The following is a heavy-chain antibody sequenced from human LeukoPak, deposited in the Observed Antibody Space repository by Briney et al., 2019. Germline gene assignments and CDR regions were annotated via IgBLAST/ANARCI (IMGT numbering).Heavy chain of an antibody. D-gene: IGHD1-26*01. V-gene: IGHV4-4*02. CDR1: GGSIATTNF. Sequence: SETLSLTCGVPGGSIATTNFWSWVRQPPGGGLEWIGEISLRGRTQYNPSLKSRVNISMDESKNHLYLSLASVTAADTAVYYCSRESGPYCPFGHWGQGTLVAVTS. J-gene: IGHJ5*02. CDR2: ISLRGRT. CDR3: SRESGPYCPFGH.